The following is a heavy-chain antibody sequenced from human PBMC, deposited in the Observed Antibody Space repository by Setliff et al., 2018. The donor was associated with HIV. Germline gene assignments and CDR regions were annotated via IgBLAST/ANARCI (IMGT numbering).Heavy chain of an antibody. CDR1: GLTFSSYA. CDR2: VSGSGGSP. Sequence: GGSLRLSCAASGLTFSSYAMSWVRQAPGKGLEWVSSVSGSGGSPYYADSVKGRFTISRDNSKNTLYLQMNSLRAEDTAVYYCAKDLVYYDSSGDLDYWGQGTLVTVSS. D-gene: IGHD3-22*01. V-gene: IGHV3-23*01. CDR3: AKDLVYYDSSGDLDY. J-gene: IGHJ4*02.